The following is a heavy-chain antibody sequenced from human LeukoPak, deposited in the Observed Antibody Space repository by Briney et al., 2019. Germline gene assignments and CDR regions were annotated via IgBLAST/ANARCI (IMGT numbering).Heavy chain of an antibody. V-gene: IGHV3-48*01. D-gene: IGHD3-10*01. Sequence: PGGSLRLSCAASGFTFSSYSMNWVRQAPGKGLEWVSYISSSSSTIYYADSVKGRFTISRDNAKNSLYLQMNSLRAEDTAVYYCARGSGSYYNPNFDYWGQGTLVTVSS. CDR2: ISSSSSTI. CDR1: GFTFSSYS. CDR3: ARGSGSYYNPNFDY. J-gene: IGHJ4*02.